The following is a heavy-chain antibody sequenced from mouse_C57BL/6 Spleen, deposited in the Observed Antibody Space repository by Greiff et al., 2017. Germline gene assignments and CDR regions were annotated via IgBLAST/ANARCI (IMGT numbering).Heavy chain of an antibody. CDR2: IYPGDGDT. CDR3: ARSGSITTVADY. V-gene: IGHV1-82*01. D-gene: IGHD1-1*01. Sequence: QVQLQQSGPELVKPGASVKISCKASGYAFSSSWMNWVKQRPGKGLEWIGRIYPGDGDTNYNGKFKGKATLTADKSSNTAYMQLSSLTSEDSAVYYCARSGSITTVADYWGQGTTLTVSS. CDR1: GYAFSSSW. J-gene: IGHJ2*01.